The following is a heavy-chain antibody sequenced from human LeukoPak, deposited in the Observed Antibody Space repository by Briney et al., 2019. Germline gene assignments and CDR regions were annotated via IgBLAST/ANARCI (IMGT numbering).Heavy chain of an antibody. V-gene: IGHV3-7*05. Sequence: GGSLRLSCAASGFSFSTYWMSWDRQAPGQGLDWEAAIKHDGSANYYVDFVKGRFTIYRAYAKYSLYLQMNSLRAEDTAVYYCAREGFDSYGTTKDAFDVWGQGTMVTVSS. CDR1: GFSFSTYW. CDR3: AREGFDSYGTTKDAFDV. CDR2: IKHDGSAN. D-gene: IGHD5-18*01. J-gene: IGHJ3*01.